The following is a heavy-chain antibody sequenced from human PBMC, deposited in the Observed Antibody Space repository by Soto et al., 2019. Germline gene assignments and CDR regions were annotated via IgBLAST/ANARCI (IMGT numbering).Heavy chain of an antibody. J-gene: IGHJ6*02. V-gene: IGHV3-21*01. Sequence: GSLRLSCAASGFTFSSYSMNWVRQAPGKGLEWVSSISSSSSYIYYADSVKGRFTISRDNAKNSLYLQMNSLRAEDTAVYYCARDGQAAGQAHYYGMDVWGQGTTVTVSS. CDR3: ARDGQAAGQAHYYGMDV. CDR2: ISSSSSYI. D-gene: IGHD6-13*01. CDR1: GFTFSSYS.